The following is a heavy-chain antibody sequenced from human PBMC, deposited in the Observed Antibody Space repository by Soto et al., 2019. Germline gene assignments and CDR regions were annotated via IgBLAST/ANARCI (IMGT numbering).Heavy chain of an antibody. J-gene: IGHJ4*02. CDR3: ARTRDYGDYGGFDY. D-gene: IGHD4-17*01. Sequence: SETLSLTCIVSGYSVTSSDYYWAWIRQPPGKGLEWIGSMFYSGPTYYNPSLKSRVTLSVDTSKNQFSLKLSSATAADTAVYYCARTRDYGDYGGFDYWGQGTLVTVSS. CDR2: MFYSGPT. V-gene: IGHV4-39*01. CDR1: GYSVTSSDYY.